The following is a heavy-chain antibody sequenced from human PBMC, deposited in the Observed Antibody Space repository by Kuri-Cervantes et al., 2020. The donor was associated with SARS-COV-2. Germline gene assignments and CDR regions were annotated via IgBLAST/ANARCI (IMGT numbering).Heavy chain of an antibody. CDR2: IYYSGST. Sequence: ESLKISCTVSGGSISSSSYYWGWIRQPPGKGLEWIGSIYYSGSTYYNPSLKSRVTISVDTSKNQFSLKLSSVTASDTAVYYCARHLYSSSWYKRYGWFDPWGQGTLVTVSS. D-gene: IGHD6-13*01. J-gene: IGHJ5*02. CDR1: GGSISSSSYY. CDR3: ARHLYSSSWYKRYGWFDP. V-gene: IGHV4-39*01.